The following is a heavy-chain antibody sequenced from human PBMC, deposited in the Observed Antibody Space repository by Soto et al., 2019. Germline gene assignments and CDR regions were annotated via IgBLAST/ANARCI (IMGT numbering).Heavy chain of an antibody. J-gene: IGHJ6*02. D-gene: IGHD4-17*01. CDR3: ARAYGYYYYGMDV. V-gene: IGHV1-3*01. CDR2: INGGNGNT. CDR1: GYTFTSYG. Sequence: GASVKVSCKASGYTFTSYGVSWVRQAPGQRLEWMGWINGGNGNTKYSQKLQGRVTITRDTSASTAYMELSSLRSEDTAVYYCARAYGYYYYGMDVWGQGTTVTVSS.